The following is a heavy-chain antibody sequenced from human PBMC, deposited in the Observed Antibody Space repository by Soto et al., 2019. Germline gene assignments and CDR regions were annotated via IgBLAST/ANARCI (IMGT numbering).Heavy chain of an antibody. V-gene: IGHV3-21*01. CDR2: ISSSSSYI. J-gene: IGHJ3*02. D-gene: IGHD2-2*01. Sequence: GGSLRLSCAASGFTFSSYSMNWVRQAPGKGLEWVSSISSSSSYIYYADSVKGRFTISRDNAKNSLYLQMNSLRAEDTAVYYCARDASPGYCSSTSCYLSSAFDIWGQGTMVTVSS. CDR1: GFTFSSYS. CDR3: ARDASPGYCSSTSCYLSSAFDI.